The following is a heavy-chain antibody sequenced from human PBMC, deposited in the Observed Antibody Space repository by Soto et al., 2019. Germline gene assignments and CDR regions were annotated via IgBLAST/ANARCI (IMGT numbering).Heavy chain of an antibody. Sequence: SETLSLTCTVSGGSISSGGYYWSWIRQHPGKGLEWIGYIYYSGSTYYNPSLKSRVTISVDTSKNQFSLKLSSVTAADTAVYYCARSPSLTTIWSGPRASYYYYGMDVWGQGTTVTVSS. V-gene: IGHV4-31*03. CDR3: ARSPSLTTIWSGPRASYYYYGMDV. D-gene: IGHD3-3*01. CDR2: IYYSGST. J-gene: IGHJ6*02. CDR1: GGSISSGGYY.